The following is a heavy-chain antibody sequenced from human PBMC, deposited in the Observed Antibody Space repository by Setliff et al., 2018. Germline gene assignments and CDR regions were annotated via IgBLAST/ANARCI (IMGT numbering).Heavy chain of an antibody. Sequence: SETLSLTCTVSGGSIINSYYWGWIRQPAGKGLEWIGRISTSGSTNYNPSLKSRVTVSLDTSKNQFSLKLTSVTAADTAVYYCARDQWVRSPPLYFSYSMDVWGQGTTVTVSS. D-gene: IGHD5-12*01. CDR2: ISTSGST. CDR3: ARDQWVRSPPLYFSYSMDV. V-gene: IGHV4-4*07. J-gene: IGHJ6*02. CDR1: GGSIINSYY.